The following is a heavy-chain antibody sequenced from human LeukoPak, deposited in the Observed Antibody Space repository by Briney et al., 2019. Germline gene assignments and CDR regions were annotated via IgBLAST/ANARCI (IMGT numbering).Heavy chain of an antibody. D-gene: IGHD2-2*01. V-gene: IGHV3-23*01. CDR3: ARAPDIVVVPATN. Sequence: PGGSLRLSCAASGFTFSSYAMSWVRQAPGKGLEWVSAISGSGGSTYYADSVKGRFTISRDNSKNTLYLQMNSLRAEDTAVYYCARAPDIVVVPATNWGQGTLVTVSS. J-gene: IGHJ4*02. CDR1: GFTFSSYA. CDR2: ISGSGGST.